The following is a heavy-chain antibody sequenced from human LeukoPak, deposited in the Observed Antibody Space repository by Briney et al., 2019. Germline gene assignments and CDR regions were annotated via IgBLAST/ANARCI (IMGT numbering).Heavy chain of an antibody. CDR3: GKDVDTVTTYIDR. D-gene: IGHD4-17*01. Sequence: GGSLRLSCAASGFTFTRHAMNWVRQAPGKGLEWVSSISASGRSTHFADSLKGRFIISRDNSRNTVYLQMNSLRVDDTAVYYFGKDVDTVTTYIDRWGQGSMVTVS. CDR1: GFTFTRHA. CDR2: ISASGRST. V-gene: IGHV3-23*01. J-gene: IGHJ4*02.